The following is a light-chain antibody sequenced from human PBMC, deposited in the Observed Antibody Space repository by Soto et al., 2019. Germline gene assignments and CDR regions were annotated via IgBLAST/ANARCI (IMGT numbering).Light chain of an antibody. J-gene: IGKJ5*01. CDR3: QQRSNWPPIT. CDR1: QSLTRN. Sequence: EIVMTQSPATLSVSPGERVTLSCSASQSLTRNLAWYQHKPGQSPRLLIYDTSNRVTGVPARFSGSGSGTDFTLSISSLEPEDFAVYYCQQRSNWPPITFGQGTRLEIK. V-gene: IGKV3-11*01. CDR2: DTS.